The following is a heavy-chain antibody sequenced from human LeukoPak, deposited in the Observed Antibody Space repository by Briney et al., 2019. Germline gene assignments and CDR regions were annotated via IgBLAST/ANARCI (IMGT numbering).Heavy chain of an antibody. CDR1: GFTFSSYE. CDR3: ARVFVAVPTAHPGEDY. J-gene: IGHJ4*02. CDR2: ISSGGYTM. D-gene: IGHD2-2*01. Sequence: PGGSLRLSCVASGFTFSSYEMNWVRQAPGKGLEWVSWISSGGYTMYYADSVKGRFTISRDNAKNSLYLQMNSLRAEDTAVYYCARVFVAVPTAHPGEDYWGQGTLVTVSS. V-gene: IGHV3-48*03.